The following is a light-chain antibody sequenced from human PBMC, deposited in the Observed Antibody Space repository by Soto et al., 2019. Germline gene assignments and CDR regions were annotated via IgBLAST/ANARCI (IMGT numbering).Light chain of an antibody. Sequence: EILWTQSPGTLSLSPGERATLSCRASQSVSISYLAWYQQKPGQAPRLLIYCASSRATGIPDRFSGSGSGTDFTLTISRLEPEDFAVYYCQQYGRSPLTFGQGTRRRL. V-gene: IGKV3-20*01. CDR2: CAS. J-gene: IGKJ5*01. CDR3: QQYGRSPLT. CDR1: QSVSISY.